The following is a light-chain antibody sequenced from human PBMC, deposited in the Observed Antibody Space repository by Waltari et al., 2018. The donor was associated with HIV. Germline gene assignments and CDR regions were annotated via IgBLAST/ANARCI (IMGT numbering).Light chain of an antibody. V-gene: IGLV3-21*04. J-gene: IGLJ2*01. Sequence: SYVLPQPPSLSVAPGKTARITCGGNTLGRKSVHWYQQRPGQAPMLVIYYDSDRPSGIPERFSGSNPGNTATLTISRVEAGDEADYYCQVRDSRSDPVVFGGGTKLTAL. CDR2: YDS. CDR1: TLGRKS. CDR3: QVRDSRSDPVV.